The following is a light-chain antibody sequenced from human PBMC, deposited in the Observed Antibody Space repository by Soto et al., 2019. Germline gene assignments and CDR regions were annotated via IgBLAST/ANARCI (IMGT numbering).Light chain of an antibody. CDR3: QQSYSTSWT. CDR1: QSISSY. Sequence: DIQMTQSPSSLSASVGDRVTITCRASQSISSYLNWYQQKPGKAPKLLIYAASSLQSGVPSRFSGSGSGTDFTLTISSLQPEDFANYYCQQSYSTSWTFGKGTKVDIK. V-gene: IGKV1-39*01. CDR2: AAS. J-gene: IGKJ1*01.